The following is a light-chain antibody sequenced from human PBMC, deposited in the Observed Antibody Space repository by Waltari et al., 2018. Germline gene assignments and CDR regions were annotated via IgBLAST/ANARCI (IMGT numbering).Light chain of an antibody. CDR3: SSYTSSDTWV. CDR1: SSDVGGYNY. V-gene: IGLV2-14*01. Sequence: QSALTQPASVSGSPGQSITISCTGTSSDVGGYNYVSWYQQHPGKAPKFMIYEVTKLPSGVSNRFSCSKSGNTAYLTISGLRAEDEADYHCSSYTSSDTWVFGGGTKVTVL. CDR2: EVT. J-gene: IGLJ3*02.